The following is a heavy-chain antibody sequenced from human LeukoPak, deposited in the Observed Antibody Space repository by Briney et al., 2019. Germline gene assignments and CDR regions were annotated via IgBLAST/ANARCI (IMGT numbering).Heavy chain of an antibody. J-gene: IGHJ4*02. CDR3: TRYDYGDSYFDY. V-gene: IGHV4-59*12. Sequence: SETLSLTCTVSGGSISSYYWSWIRQPPGKGLEWIGYIYYSGSTNYNPSLKSRVTISVDTSKNQFSLKLSSVTAADTAVYFCTRYDYGDSYFDYWGQRTLVTVSS. CDR2: IYYSGST. D-gene: IGHD4-17*01. CDR1: GGSISSYY.